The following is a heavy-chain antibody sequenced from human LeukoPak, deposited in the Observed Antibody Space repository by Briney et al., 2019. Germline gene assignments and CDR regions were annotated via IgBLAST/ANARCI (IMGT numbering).Heavy chain of an antibody. J-gene: IGHJ6*02. CDR1: GFTFSSYW. V-gene: IGHV3-7*01. CDR3: ARDDPGENYYYYGMDV. D-gene: IGHD3-10*01. Sequence: GGSLRLSCAASGFTFSSYWMSWVRQAPGKGLEWVANIKQDGSEKYYVDSVKGRFTISRDNAKNSLYLQMNSLRAEDTAVYYCARDDPGENYYYYGMDVWGQGTTVTVSS. CDR2: IKQDGSEK.